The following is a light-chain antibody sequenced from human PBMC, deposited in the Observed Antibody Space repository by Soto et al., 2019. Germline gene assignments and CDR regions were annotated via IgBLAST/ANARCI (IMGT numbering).Light chain of an antibody. V-gene: IGKV1-5*03. CDR2: EAS. CDR1: QXIXRW. CDR3: QQYSSFYPRX. Sequence: DIQMTQSPSXXSASVXDXVTXXXRASQXIXRWLAWYQQKPGKAPKLLIYEASSLETGVPSRFSGSGSGTEFTLTISSLQPDDFATYYCQQYSSFYPRXXGQGTKVEIK. J-gene: IGKJ1*01.